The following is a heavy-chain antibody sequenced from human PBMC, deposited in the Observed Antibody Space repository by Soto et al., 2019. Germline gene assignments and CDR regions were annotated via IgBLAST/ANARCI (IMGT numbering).Heavy chain of an antibody. CDR1: RGTFSSYT. J-gene: IGHJ6*03. Sequence: QVQLVQSGAEVKKPGSSVKVSCKASRGTFSSYTISWVRQAPGQGLEWMGRIIPILGIANYAQKFQGRVTITADKSTSTAYMELSSLRSEDTAVYYCARDRMVRGVIGYYYYMDVWGKGTTVTVSS. CDR3: ARDRMVRGVIGYYYYMDV. V-gene: IGHV1-69*08. CDR2: IIPILGIA. D-gene: IGHD3-10*01.